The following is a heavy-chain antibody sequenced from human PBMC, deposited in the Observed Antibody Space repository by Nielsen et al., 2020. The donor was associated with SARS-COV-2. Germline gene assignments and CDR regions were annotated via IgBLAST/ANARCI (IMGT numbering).Heavy chain of an antibody. CDR1: GFTFSSYG. CDR2: IWYDGSNK. CDR3: ARGYYDILYAFDI. D-gene: IGHD3-9*01. Sequence: GGSLRLSCAASGFTFSSYGMHWVRQAPGKGLEWVAVIWYDGSNKYYADSVKGRFTISRDNSENTLYLQMNSLRAEDTAVYYCARGYYDILYAFDIWGQGTMVTVSS. J-gene: IGHJ3*02. V-gene: IGHV3-33*01.